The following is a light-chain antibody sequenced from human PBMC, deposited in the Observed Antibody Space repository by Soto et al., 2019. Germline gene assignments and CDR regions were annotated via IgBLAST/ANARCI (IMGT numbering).Light chain of an antibody. Sequence: DIQMTQSPSSLSASVRDRVTITCRASQTISTHLNWYQQKPGKAPKLLIYAASTLQSGFPPRFSGSGCETAFTLTINSLQPEDFATYCCQQSLTIPYTFGQGTKLEIK. CDR2: AAS. CDR3: QQSLTIPYT. CDR1: QTISTH. V-gene: IGKV1-39*01. J-gene: IGKJ2*01.